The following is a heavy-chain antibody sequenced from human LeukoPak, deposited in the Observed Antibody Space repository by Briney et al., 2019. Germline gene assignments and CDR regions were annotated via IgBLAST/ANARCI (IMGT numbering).Heavy chain of an antibody. D-gene: IGHD3-22*01. CDR2: IYYSGST. CDR1: GGSISNYY. Sequence: SETLSLTCTVSGGSISNYYWGWIRQPPGEGLEWIGSIYYSGSTYYNSSLKSRVTISVDTSKNQFSLKLSSVTAADTAVYYCARGGWNKFDYWGQGTLVTVSS. J-gene: IGHJ4*02. V-gene: IGHV4-39*07. CDR3: ARGGWNKFDY.